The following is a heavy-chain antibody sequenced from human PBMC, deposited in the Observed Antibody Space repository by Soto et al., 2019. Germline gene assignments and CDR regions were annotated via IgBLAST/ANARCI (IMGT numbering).Heavy chain of an antibody. V-gene: IGHV1-69*01. CDR3: AREYYYGSGSHDAFAI. J-gene: IGHJ3*02. CDR1: GGTFSSYA. D-gene: IGHD3-10*01. Sequence: QVQLVQSGAEVKKPGSSVKVSCKASGGTFSSYAISWVRQAPGQGLEWMGGIIPIFGTANYAQKFQGRVTITADESTSTAYMELSSLRSEDTAVYYCAREYYYGSGSHDAFAIWGQGTMVTVSS. CDR2: IIPIFGTA.